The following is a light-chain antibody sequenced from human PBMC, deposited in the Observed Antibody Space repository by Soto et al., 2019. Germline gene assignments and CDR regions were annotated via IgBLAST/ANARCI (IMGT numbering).Light chain of an antibody. CDR3: QQYHSYSLT. V-gene: IGKV1-5*03. J-gene: IGKJ1*01. CDR2: KAS. CDR1: QSISSW. Sequence: DIQMTQSPSTLSASVRDRVTITCRASQSISSWLAWYQQKPGKAPKLLIYKASSLESGVPSRFSGSGSGTEFTLTTSSLQPDDFATYYCQQYHSYSLTFGQGTKVEIK.